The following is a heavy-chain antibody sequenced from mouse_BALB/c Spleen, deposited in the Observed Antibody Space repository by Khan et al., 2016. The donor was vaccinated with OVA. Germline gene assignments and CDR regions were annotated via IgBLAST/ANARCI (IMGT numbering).Heavy chain of an antibody. CDR1: GYSITRDYA. CDR3: TRELDRYYAMDY. Sequence: EVQLEESGPGLVKPSQSLSLTCTVTGYSITRDYAWNWIRQFPGNKLEWMAYISNSGSTSYNPSLKSRISITRDTSKNQFFLQLNSVTTEDTATYYCTRELDRYYAMDYWGQGTSVTVSS. CDR2: ISNSGST. V-gene: IGHV3-2*02. J-gene: IGHJ4*01.